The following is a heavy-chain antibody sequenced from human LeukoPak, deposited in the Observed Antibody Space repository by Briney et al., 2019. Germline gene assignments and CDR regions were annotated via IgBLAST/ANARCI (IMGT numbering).Heavy chain of an antibody. V-gene: IGHV3-66*02. CDR1: GFTVSSNY. J-gene: IGHJ4*02. Sequence: GSLRLSCAASGFTVSSNYMSWVRQAPGKGLEWVSVIYSGGSTYYADSVKGRFTISRDDSKNTLYLQMNSLRAEDTAVYYCARDLVIAAAGTRPNYYFDYWGQGTLVTVSS. D-gene: IGHD6-13*01. CDR3: ARDLVIAAAGTRPNYYFDY. CDR2: IYSGGST.